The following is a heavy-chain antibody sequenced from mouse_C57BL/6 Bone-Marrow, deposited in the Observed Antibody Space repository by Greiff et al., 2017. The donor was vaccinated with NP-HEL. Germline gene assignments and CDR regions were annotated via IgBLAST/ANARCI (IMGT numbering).Heavy chain of an antibody. CDR2: ISSGGSYT. J-gene: IGHJ4*01. CDR1: GFTFSSYG. Sequence: EVQRVESGGDLVKPGGSLKLSCAASGFTFSSYGMSWVRQTPDKRLEWVATISSGGSYTYYPDSVKGRFTISRDNAKNTLYLQMSSLKSEDTAMYYCARQAARYAMDYWGQGTSVTVSS. CDR3: ARQAARYAMDY. D-gene: IGHD6-1*01. V-gene: IGHV5-6*01.